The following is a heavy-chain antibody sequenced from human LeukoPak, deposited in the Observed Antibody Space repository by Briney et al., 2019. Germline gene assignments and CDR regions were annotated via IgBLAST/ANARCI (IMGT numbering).Heavy chain of an antibody. J-gene: IGHJ5*02. V-gene: IGHV3-21*01. CDR2: ITSSSTYI. CDR1: GFTFSTYN. Sequence: GGSLRLSCAASGFTFSTYNMNWVRQAPGKGLEWVSSITSSSTYIYYADSVKGRFTISRDNAKNSSYLQMNSLTAEDTAVYYCVRASHPGGWFDPWGQGTLVTVSS. D-gene: IGHD3-10*01. CDR3: VRASHPGGWFDP.